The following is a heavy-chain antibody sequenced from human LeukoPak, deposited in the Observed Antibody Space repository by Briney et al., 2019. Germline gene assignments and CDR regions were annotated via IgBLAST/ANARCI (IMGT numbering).Heavy chain of an antibody. D-gene: IGHD2-15*01. V-gene: IGHV3-74*01. Sequence: HAGGSLRLSCAASGFTVSSNYMSWVRQAPGKGLVWVSRINSDGSSTSYADSVKGRFTISRDNAKNTLYLQMNSLRAEDTAVYYCARESSCSGGSCLARNAFDIWGQGTTVTVSS. CDR1: GFTVSSNY. CDR3: ARESSCSGGSCLARNAFDI. CDR2: INSDGSST. J-gene: IGHJ3*02.